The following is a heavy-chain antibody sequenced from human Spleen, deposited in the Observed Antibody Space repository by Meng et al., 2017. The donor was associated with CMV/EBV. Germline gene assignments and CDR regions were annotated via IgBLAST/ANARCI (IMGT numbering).Heavy chain of an antibody. Sequence: LSLTCTVSGGSISSSSYYWGWIRQAPGKGLEWVSYVTNSDNSIYYADSVRGRFTISRDIANNSLHLQMNSLRAEDTAFYYCARDTFDSRGYFSPWGQGTLVTVSS. D-gene: IGHD3-22*01. CDR3: ARDTFDSRGYFSP. CDR2: VTNSDNSI. CDR1: GGSISSSSYY. J-gene: IGHJ5*02. V-gene: IGHV3-11*01.